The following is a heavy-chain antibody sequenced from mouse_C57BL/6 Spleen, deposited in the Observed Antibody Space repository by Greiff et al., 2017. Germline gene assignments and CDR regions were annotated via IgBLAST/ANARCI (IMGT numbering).Heavy chain of an antibody. CDR3: TSDGYYGAY. CDR2: ISSGGDYI. J-gene: IGHJ3*01. V-gene: IGHV5-9-1*02. Sequence: EVMLVESGEGLVKPGGSLKLSCAASGFTFSSYAMSWVRQTPEKRPEWVAYISSGGDYIYYADTVKGRFTISRDNARNTLYLQMSSLKSEDTAMYYCTSDGYYGAYWGQGTLVTVSA. D-gene: IGHD2-3*01. CDR1: GFTFSSYA.